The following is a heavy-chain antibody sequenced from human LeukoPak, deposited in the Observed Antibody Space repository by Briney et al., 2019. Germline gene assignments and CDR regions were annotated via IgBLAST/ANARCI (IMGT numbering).Heavy chain of an antibody. V-gene: IGHV3-66*01. J-gene: IGHJ4*02. D-gene: IGHD3-22*01. Sequence: GGSLRLSCAASGFTVSSSYMSWVRQAPGKGLEWVSVIYSGGSTYYADSVKGRFTISRDNSRNTLYLQMNSLRAEDTAVYYCARDTYYEYYFDYWGQGTLVTVSS. CDR3: ARDTYYEYYFDY. CDR2: IYSGGST. CDR1: GFTVSSSY.